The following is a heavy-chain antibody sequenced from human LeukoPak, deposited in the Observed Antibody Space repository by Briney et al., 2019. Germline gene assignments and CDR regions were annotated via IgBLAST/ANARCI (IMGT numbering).Heavy chain of an antibody. J-gene: IGHJ4*02. D-gene: IGHD6-19*01. CDR3: ASLSATAYSSAWRGNY. CDR2: IKQDGTEE. Sequence: PGGSLRLSCAASGFTFSRFWMSWVRQAPGKGLEWLANIKQDGTEEYYVDSAKGRFTISRDNAKNSLYLQMNSLRGEDTAVYYCASLSATAYSSAWRGNYWGQGTLVTVSS. CDR1: GFTFSRFW. V-gene: IGHV3-7*01.